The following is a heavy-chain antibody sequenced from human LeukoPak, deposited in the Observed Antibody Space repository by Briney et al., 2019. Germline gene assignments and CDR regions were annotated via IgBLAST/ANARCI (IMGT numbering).Heavy chain of an antibody. D-gene: IGHD3-22*01. CDR2: ISYDGSNK. Sequence: GRSLRLSCAASGFTFSSYAMHWVRQAPGKGLEWVAVISYDGSNKYYADSVKGRFTISRDNSKNTLYLQMNSLRAADTAVYYCARDQRITMIVVVSYYFDYWGQGTLVNVSS. CDR1: GFTFSSYA. J-gene: IGHJ4*02. V-gene: IGHV3-30*04. CDR3: ARDQRITMIVVVSYYFDY.